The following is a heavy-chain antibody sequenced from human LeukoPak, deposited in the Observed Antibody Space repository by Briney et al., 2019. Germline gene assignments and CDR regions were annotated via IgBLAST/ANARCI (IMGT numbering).Heavy chain of an antibody. CDR3: ARVGGYDSSGYYFDY. J-gene: IGHJ4*02. D-gene: IGHD3-22*01. V-gene: IGHV1-2*04. CDR1: GYTFSGYY. Sequence: ASVKVSCKASGYTFSGYYMHWVRQAPGQGLEWMGWINPNSGGTNYAQKFQGWVTMTRDTSISTAYMELSSLRSEDTAVYYCARVGGYDSSGYYFDYWGQGTLVIVSS. CDR2: INPNSGGT.